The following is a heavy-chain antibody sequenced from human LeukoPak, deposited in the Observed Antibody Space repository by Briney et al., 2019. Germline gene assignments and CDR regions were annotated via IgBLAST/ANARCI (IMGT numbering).Heavy chain of an antibody. J-gene: IGHJ4*02. D-gene: IGHD3-3*01. CDR1: GFTFSSSW. CDR3: ARDRYYDFWSGYYAFDY. V-gene: IGHV3-7*01. CDR2: IKQDGSEK. Sequence: GGSLRLSCAASGFTFSSSWMTWVRQAPGKGLEWVANIKQDGSEKYYVDSVEGRFTISRDNAKNSLYLQMNSLRAEDTAVYYCARDRYYDFWSGYYAFDYWGQGTLVTVSS.